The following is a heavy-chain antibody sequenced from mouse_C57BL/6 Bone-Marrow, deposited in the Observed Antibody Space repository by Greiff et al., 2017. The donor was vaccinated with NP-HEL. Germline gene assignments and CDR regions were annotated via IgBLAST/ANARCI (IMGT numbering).Heavy chain of an antibody. V-gene: IGHV1-50*01. J-gene: IGHJ4*01. CDR2: IDPSDSYT. CDR3: ARGGSTPMDY. Sequence: QVQLQQPGAELVKPGASVKLSCKASGYTFTSYWMPWVKQRPGQGLEWIGEIDPSDSYTNYNQKFQGKATLTVDTSSSTAYMQLSSLTSEDAAVDYCARGGSTPMDYWGQGTSVTVSS. CDR1: GYTFTSYW. D-gene: IGHD2-1*01.